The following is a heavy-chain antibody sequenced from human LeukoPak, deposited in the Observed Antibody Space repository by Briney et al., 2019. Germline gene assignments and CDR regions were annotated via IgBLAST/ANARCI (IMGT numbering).Heavy chain of an antibody. CDR3: ASDYGDYHAFDI. CDR2: IYSGGST. D-gene: IGHD4-17*01. Sequence: GGSLRLSCAASGFTVSSNYMSWVRQAPGKGLEWVSVIYSGGSTYYADSVKGRFTISRDNSKNTLYLQMNSLRAEDMAVYYCASDYGDYHAFDIWGQGTMVTVSS. J-gene: IGHJ3*02. V-gene: IGHV3-53*01. CDR1: GFTVSSNY.